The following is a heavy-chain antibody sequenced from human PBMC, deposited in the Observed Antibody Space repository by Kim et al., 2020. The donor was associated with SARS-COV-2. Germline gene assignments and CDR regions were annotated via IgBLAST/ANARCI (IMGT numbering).Heavy chain of an antibody. D-gene: IGHD6-19*01. CDR3: ASGGAVAGYYYYGMDV. V-gene: IGHV3-66*01. CDR1: GFTVSSNY. J-gene: IGHJ6*02. CDR2: IYSGGST. Sequence: GGSLRLSCAASGFTVSSNYMSWVRQAPGKGLEWVSVIYSGGSTYYADSVKGRFTISRDNSKNTLYLQMNSLRAEDTAVYYCASGGAVAGYYYYGMDVWGQGTTVTVSS.